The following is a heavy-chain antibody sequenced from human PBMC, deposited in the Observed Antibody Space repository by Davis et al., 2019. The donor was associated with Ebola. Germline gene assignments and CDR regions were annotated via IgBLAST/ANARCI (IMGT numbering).Heavy chain of an antibody. CDR3: VRDGCPGGSCYCGDY. CDR1: GFTFNGYA. V-gene: IGHV4-4*07. Sequence: ESLKISCAASGFTFNGYAMSWVRQAPGKGLEWIGRIYTSGRTNYNPSLKSRVTMSVDTSKNQFSLRLSSVTAADTAVYYCVRDGCPGGSCYCGDYWGQGTLVTVSS. J-gene: IGHJ4*02. CDR2: IYTSGRT. D-gene: IGHD2-15*01.